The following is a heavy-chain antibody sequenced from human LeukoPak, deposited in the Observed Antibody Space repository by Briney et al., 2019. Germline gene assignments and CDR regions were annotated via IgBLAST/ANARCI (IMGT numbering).Heavy chain of an antibody. CDR1: GFTFSAYT. J-gene: IGHJ4*02. D-gene: IGHD2-21*02. V-gene: IGHV3-21*01. Sequence: PGGSLRLSCAASGFTFSAYTMSWVRQAPGKGLEWVSSINTRSTNLYYADSVKGRFTVSRDNTKNSQYLQMNSLRAEDTAVYFCAKESGDCGADCLALNDYWGQGTLVTVSS. CDR2: INTRSTNL. CDR3: AKESGDCGADCLALNDY.